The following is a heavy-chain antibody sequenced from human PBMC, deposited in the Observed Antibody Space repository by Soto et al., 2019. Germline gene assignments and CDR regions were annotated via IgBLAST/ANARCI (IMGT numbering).Heavy chain of an antibody. Sequence: WGSLRLSCAASGFTFSSYSMNWVRQAPGKGLEWVSYISSSSSTIYYADSVKGRFTISRDNAKNSLYLQMNSLRDEDTAVYYCARAFAYYDILTGYFDYWGQGTLVTVSS. CDR3: ARAFAYYDILTGYFDY. V-gene: IGHV3-48*02. D-gene: IGHD3-9*01. CDR1: GFTFSSYS. J-gene: IGHJ4*02. CDR2: ISSSSSTI.